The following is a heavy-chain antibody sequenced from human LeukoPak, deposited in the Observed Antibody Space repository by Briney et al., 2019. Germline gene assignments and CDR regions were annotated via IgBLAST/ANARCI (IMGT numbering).Heavy chain of an antibody. V-gene: IGHV3-33*01. CDR3: ARDSYGFYYFDY. D-gene: IGHD5-18*01. J-gene: IGHJ4*02. CDR2: IWYDGSNK. CDR1: GFTFSSYG. Sequence: GGSLRLSCAVSGFTFSSYGMHWVRQAPGKGLEWAAVIWYDGSNKYYADSVKGRFTISRDNSKNTLYLQMNSLRAEDTAVYYCARDSYGFYYFDYWGQGTLVTVSS.